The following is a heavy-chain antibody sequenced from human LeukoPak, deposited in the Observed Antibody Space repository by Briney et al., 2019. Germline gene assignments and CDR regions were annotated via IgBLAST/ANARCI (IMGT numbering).Heavy chain of an antibody. Sequence: PGGSLRLSCTASGFTFGVYAISWVRHAPGKGLEWVGFISSKAYGGTTEYAASVKGRFTISRDDSKSIAYLQMNSLKAEDTAVYYCTRDQGYYYDSSGYYHYYWGQGTLVTVSS. J-gene: IGHJ4*02. CDR1: GFTFGVYA. V-gene: IGHV3-49*04. CDR3: TRDQGYYYDSSGYYHYY. CDR2: ISSKAYGGTT. D-gene: IGHD3-22*01.